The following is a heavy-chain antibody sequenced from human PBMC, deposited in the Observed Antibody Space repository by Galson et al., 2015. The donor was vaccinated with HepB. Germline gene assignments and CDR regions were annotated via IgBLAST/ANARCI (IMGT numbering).Heavy chain of an antibody. CDR3: ARAAPTFGGVPYFDY. V-gene: IGHV5-51*01. Sequence: QSGAEVKKPGGSLKISCKGSGSSFTSYWIAWVRQLPGKGLEWMGIIYPEDSDTRYSPSFQGPVTISADKSISTAYLRWSSLKASDTAMYFCARAAPTFGGVPYFDYWGQGSLVTVSS. CDR1: GSSFTSYW. D-gene: IGHD3-16*01. J-gene: IGHJ4*02. CDR2: IYPEDSDT.